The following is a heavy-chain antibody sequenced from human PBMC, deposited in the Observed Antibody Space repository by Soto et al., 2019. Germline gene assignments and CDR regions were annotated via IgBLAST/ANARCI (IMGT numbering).Heavy chain of an antibody. CDR2: IYHGGST. CDR1: GYSISSGYY. V-gene: IGHV4-38-2*01. CDR3: ARVGAWVPYYYDSSPYTFENWFDP. J-gene: IGHJ5*02. Sequence: ASETLSLTCAVSGYSISSGYYWGWLRQPPGKGLEWIGGIYHGGSTYYNPSLNSRVTLSIDMTNNHVSLILNSVTAADTAVYYCARVGAWVPYYYDSSPYTFENWFDPWGQGTLVTVS. D-gene: IGHD3-22*01.